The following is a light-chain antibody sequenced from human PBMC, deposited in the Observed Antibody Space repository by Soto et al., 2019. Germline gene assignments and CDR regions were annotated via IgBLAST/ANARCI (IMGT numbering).Light chain of an antibody. CDR3: QQYATSPLT. CDR1: QSVGSNH. CDR2: VAS. Sequence: IVLTQSPGTLSLSPGERATLSCRASQSVGSNHLAWYQQKPGQAPRLLIYVASRRATGIPDRFSGSGSGTAFSLTISRLEPEDFAVYYCQQYATSPLTFGGGTKVDIK. V-gene: IGKV3-20*01. J-gene: IGKJ4*01.